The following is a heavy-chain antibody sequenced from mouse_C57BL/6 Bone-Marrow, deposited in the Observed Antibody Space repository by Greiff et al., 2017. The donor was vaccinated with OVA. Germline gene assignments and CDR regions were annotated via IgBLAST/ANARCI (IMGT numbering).Heavy chain of an antibody. CDR2: IRLKSDNYAT. CDR3: TGTGNFAY. CDR1: GFTFSNYW. Sequence: EVQLVESGGGLVQPGGSLKLSCVASGFTFSNYWMNWVRQSPEKGLEWVAQIRLKSDNYATHYAESVKGRFTISRDDSKSSVYLQMNNLRAEDTGIYYCTGTGNFAYWGQGTLVTVSA. D-gene: IGHD4-1*01. J-gene: IGHJ3*01. V-gene: IGHV6-3*01.